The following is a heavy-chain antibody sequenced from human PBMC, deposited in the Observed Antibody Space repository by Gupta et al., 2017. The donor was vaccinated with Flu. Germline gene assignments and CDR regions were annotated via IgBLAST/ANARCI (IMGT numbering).Heavy chain of an antibody. J-gene: IGHJ6*02. Sequence: QVQLQQWGAGLLKPSETLSLTCAVYGGSFSGYYWSWIRQPPGKGLEWIGEINHSGSTNYNPSLKSRVTISVDTSKNQFSLKLSSVTAADTAVYYCARANRRVSGHLSYYYGMDVWGQGTTVTVSS. CDR1: GGSFSGYY. CDR2: INHSGST. D-gene: IGHD1-26*01. V-gene: IGHV4-34*01. CDR3: ARANRRVSGHLSYYYGMDV.